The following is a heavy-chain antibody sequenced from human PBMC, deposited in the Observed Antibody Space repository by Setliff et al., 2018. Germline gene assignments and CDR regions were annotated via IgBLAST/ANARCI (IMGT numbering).Heavy chain of an antibody. CDR2: IWYDGSNK. CDR1: GFTFSSYG. CDR3: ARDGGEY. J-gene: IGHJ4*02. D-gene: IGHD3-16*01. V-gene: IGHV3-33*01. Sequence: GGSLRLSCAASGFTFSSYGMHWVRQAPGKGLEWVAIIWYDGSNKYYVDSVKGRFTISRENSKNILYLQMNSLRAEDTAVYYCARDGGEYWGQGTLVTVSS.